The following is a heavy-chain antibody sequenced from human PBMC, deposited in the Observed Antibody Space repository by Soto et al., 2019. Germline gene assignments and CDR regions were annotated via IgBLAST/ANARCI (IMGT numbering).Heavy chain of an antibody. J-gene: IGHJ5*02. V-gene: IGHV4-59*01. CDR3: ARVGACGGDCYET. CDR2: IYYSGST. Sequence: PSETLSLTCTVSGGSISSYYWSWIRQPPGKGLEWIGYIYYSGSTNYNPSLKSRVTISVDTSKNQFSLKLSSVTAADTAVYYCARVGACGGDCYETWGEGTLVTVSS. D-gene: IGHD2-21*02. CDR1: GGSISSYY.